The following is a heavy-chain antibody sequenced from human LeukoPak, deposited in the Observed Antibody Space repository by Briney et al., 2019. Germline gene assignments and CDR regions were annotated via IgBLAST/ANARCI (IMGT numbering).Heavy chain of an antibody. V-gene: IGHV4-59*01. CDR3: ARGHYDILTGYPYYFDY. CDR1: GGSISSYY. J-gene: IGHJ4*02. D-gene: IGHD3-9*01. CDR2: IYYSGST. Sequence: SETLSLTCTVSGGSISSYYWSWIRQPPGKGLEWIGYIYYSGSTNYNPSLKSRVTISVDTSKNQFSLKLSSVTAADTAVYYCARGHYDILTGYPYYFDYWGQGTLVTVSS.